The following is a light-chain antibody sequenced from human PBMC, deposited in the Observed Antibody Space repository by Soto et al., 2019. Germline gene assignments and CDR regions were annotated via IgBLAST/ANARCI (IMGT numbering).Light chain of an antibody. V-gene: IGLV2-14*01. CDR3: SSYTSSSSYV. J-gene: IGLJ1*01. CDR2: DVS. CDR1: SSDVGTYNS. Sequence: SGLTHPGAVSWSTGQCIAIYCTRTSSDVGTYNSVSWYQQYPGKAPKLMIHDVSNRPSGVSDRFSGSKSGNTASLTISGLQSEDEADYYCSSYTSSSSYVFGSGTKVTVL.